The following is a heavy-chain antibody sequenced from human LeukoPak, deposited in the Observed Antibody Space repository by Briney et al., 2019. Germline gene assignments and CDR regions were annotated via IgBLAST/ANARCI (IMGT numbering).Heavy chain of an antibody. CDR1: GGSISSSSYY. CDR2: IYYSGST. CDR3: ARGVTFMVRGVITTYYYYMDV. Sequence: PSETLSLTCAVSGGSISSSSYYWGWIRQPPGKGLEWIGSIYYSGSTYYNPSLKSRVTMSVDTSKNQFSLKLSSVTAADTAVYYCARGVTFMVRGVITTYYYYMDVWGKGTTVTVSS. D-gene: IGHD3-10*01. J-gene: IGHJ6*03. V-gene: IGHV4-39*01.